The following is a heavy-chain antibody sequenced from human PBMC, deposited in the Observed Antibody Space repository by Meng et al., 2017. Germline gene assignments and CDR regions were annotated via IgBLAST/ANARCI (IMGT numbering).Heavy chain of an antibody. CDR3: ARVYGCTNGVCSPFDY. CDR2: ISSSSSYI. CDR1: GFTFSSYS. J-gene: IGHJ4*02. D-gene: IGHD2-8*01. V-gene: IGHV3-21*01. Sequence: EAGGGLVKPGGSLRLSCAASGFTFSSYSMNWVRQAPGKGLEWVSSISSSSSYIYYADSVKGRFTISRDNAKNSLYLQMNSLRAEDTAVYYCARVYGCTNGVCSPFDYWGQGTLVTVSS.